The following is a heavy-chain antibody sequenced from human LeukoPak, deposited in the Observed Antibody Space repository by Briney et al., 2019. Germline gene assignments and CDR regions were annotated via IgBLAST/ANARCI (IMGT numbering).Heavy chain of an antibody. CDR2: IKKDGSDK. V-gene: IGHV3-7*01. D-gene: IGHD6-19*01. Sequence: GGSLRLSCAASGFTFSSYWMSWVRQAPGKGLEWVANIKKDGSDKYYVDSVKGRFTISRDNAKTSLYLQMNSLRAEDTAVYYCARDYSSGWSDYWGQGTLVTVSS. CDR1: GFTFSSYW. J-gene: IGHJ4*02. CDR3: ARDYSSGWSDY.